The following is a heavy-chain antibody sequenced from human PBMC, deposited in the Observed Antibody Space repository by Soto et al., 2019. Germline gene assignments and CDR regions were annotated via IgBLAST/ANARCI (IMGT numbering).Heavy chain of an antibody. CDR1: GFTVSSNY. V-gene: IGHV3-66*01. J-gene: IGHJ6*03. CDR3: ARVAVVPAVQTSYYMDV. CDR2: IYSGNST. Sequence: DVQLVESGGGLVQPGGSLRLSCAASGFTVSSNYMSWVHQAPGKGLEWVSVIYSGNSTYYADSVKGRFTISRDNSKNTLYLQMNSLRAEDTAVFYCARVAVVPAVQTSYYMDVWGKGTTVTVSS. D-gene: IGHD2-2*01.